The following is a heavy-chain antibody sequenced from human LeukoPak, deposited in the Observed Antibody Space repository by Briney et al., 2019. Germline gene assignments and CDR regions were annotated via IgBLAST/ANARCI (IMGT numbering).Heavy chain of an antibody. CDR1: NGSISSYH. V-gene: IGHV4-4*09. J-gene: IGHJ4*02. Sequence: PSATLPLICTVSNGSISSYHWSWVRQPPGKGLEWIGYILTSGTTNYNPSLKSRLTISVDTSKNQFTLKLSSVTAADTAVYYCARLRVSGSYLYYFDYWGQGTLVTVSS. CDR2: ILTSGTT. CDR3: ARLRVSGSYLYYFDY. D-gene: IGHD1-26*01.